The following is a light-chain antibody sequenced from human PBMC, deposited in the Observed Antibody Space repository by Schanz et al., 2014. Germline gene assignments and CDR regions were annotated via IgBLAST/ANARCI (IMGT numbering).Light chain of an antibody. Sequence: QSVLTQSASASASLGASVKLTCTLSSGHSNYAIAWHQQQPEKGPRYLMRVNNDGSHNKGDGIPDRFSGSSSGAERYLTISSVQSEDEADYYCQTWGIGKVIFGGGTKLTVL. J-gene: IGLJ2*01. CDR2: VNNDGSH. V-gene: IGLV4-69*01. CDR3: QTWGIGKVI. CDR1: SGHSNYA.